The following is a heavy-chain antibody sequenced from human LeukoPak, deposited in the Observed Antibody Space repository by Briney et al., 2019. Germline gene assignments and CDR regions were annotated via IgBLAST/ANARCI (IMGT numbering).Heavy chain of an antibody. Sequence: SETLSLTCTVSGGSINSNYWSWIRQPPGKGLEWIGYIYYSGSTKYNPSLKSRVTISVDRSKNQFSPKLSSVTAADTAVYYCATLIGYSNWFDPWGQGTLVTVSS. CDR2: IYYSGST. J-gene: IGHJ5*02. CDR3: ATLIGYSNWFDP. D-gene: IGHD1-26*01. CDR1: GGSINSNY. V-gene: IGHV4-59*01.